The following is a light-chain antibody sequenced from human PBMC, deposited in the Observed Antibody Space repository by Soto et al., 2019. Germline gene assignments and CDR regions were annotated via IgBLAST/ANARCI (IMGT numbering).Light chain of an antibody. V-gene: IGKV1-6*01. J-gene: IGKJ4*01. CDR2: AAS. Sequence: IQMTQSPSTLSASVGDRVTITFRASQSISSWLAWYQQKPGKAPKLLIYAASSLHSGVPSRFSGSGSGTDFTLTINSLQPEDFATYYCLQDYTSPLTFGGGTKVDIK. CDR3: LQDYTSPLT. CDR1: QSISSW.